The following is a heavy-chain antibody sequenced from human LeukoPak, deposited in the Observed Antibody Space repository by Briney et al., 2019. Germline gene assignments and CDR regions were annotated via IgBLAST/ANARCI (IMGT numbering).Heavy chain of an antibody. J-gene: IGHJ3*02. D-gene: IGHD5-12*01. CDR1: GYTFTGYY. CDR2: INPNSGGT. V-gene: IGHV1-2*02. CDR3: ARDLKEGYDAFDI. Sequence: ASVKVSCKASGYTFTGYYMHWVRQAPGQGLEWMGWINPNSGGTNYAQKFQGRVTMTRDTSISTAYMELSSLRSEDTAVYYCARDLKEGYDAFDIWGQGTMVTVSS.